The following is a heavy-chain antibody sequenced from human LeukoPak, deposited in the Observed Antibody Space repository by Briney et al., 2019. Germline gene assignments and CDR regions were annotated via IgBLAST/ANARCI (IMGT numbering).Heavy chain of an antibody. CDR2: IIPIFGTA. Sequence: GASVKVSCKASGGTFSSYAISWVRQAPGQGLEWMGRIIPIFGTANYAQKFQGRVTITTDESTSTAYMELSSLRSEDTAVYYCARCLRGGSYYVQYYFDYWGQGTLVTVSS. J-gene: IGHJ4*02. CDR3: ARCLRGGSYYVQYYFDY. V-gene: IGHV1-69*05. D-gene: IGHD1-26*01. CDR1: GGTFSSYA.